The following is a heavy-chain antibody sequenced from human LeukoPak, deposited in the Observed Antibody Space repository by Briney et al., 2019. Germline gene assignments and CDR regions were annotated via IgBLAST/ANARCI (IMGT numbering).Heavy chain of an antibody. J-gene: IGHJ6*03. Sequence: GGSLRLSCAASGFTFSSYEMNWVRQAPGKGLEWVSYISSSGSTIYYADSVKGRFTISRDNSKNTLYLQMNSLRAEDTAVYYCARRKYSSGPRAYYMDVWGKGTTVTVSS. CDR2: ISSSGSTI. V-gene: IGHV3-48*03. D-gene: IGHD6-19*01. CDR1: GFTFSSYE. CDR3: ARRKYSSGPRAYYMDV.